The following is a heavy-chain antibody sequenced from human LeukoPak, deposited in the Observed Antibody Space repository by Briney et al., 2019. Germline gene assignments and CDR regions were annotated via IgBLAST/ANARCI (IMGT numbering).Heavy chain of an antibody. CDR3: ATGINCYDSSGYSR. D-gene: IGHD3-22*01. CDR2: FDPEDGET. Sequence: ASAKVSCKVSGYTLTELSMHWVRQAPGKGLEWMGGFDPEDGETIYAQKFQGRVTMTEDTSTDTAYMELSSLRSEDTAVYYCATGINCYDSSGYSRWGQGTLVTVSS. CDR1: GYTLTELS. J-gene: IGHJ4*02. V-gene: IGHV1-24*01.